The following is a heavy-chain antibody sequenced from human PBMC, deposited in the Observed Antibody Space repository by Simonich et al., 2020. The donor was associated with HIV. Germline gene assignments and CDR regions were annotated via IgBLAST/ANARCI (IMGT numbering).Heavy chain of an antibody. CDR3: ARHRGAGYFDY. V-gene: IGHV4-34*01. Sequence: QVQLQQWGAGLLKPSETLSLTCAVYGGSFSGYYWSWIRQPPGKGLEWIVEINHSGSTNYNPSLKSRVTISVDTSKNQFSLKLSSVTAADTAVYYCARHRGAGYFDYWGQGTLVTVSS. CDR1: GGSFSGYY. J-gene: IGHJ4*02. CDR2: INHSGST.